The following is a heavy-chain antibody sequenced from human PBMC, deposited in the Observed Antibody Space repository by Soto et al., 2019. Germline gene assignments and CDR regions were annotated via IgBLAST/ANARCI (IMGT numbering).Heavy chain of an antibody. D-gene: IGHD6-19*01. CDR3: ARVRYSSGWYGDAFDI. J-gene: IGHJ3*02. V-gene: IGHV1-2*02. CDR1: GYTFTGYY. CDR2: INPNSGGT. Sequence: ASVKVSGKASGYTFTGYYMHWVRQAPGQGLEWMGWINPNSGGTNYAQKFQGRVTMTRDTSISTAYMELSRLRSDDTAVYYCARVRYSSGWYGDAFDIWGQGTMVTVSS.